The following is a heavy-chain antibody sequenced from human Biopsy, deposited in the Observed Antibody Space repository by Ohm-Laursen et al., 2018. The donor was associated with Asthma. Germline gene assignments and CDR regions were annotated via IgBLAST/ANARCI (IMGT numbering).Heavy chain of an antibody. CDR2: IYYSGRT. CDR3: ARAVSSNSYWYFDL. Sequence: SETLSLTCLVSGDAMSTSGSYWGWIRQSPGKGLEWIGSIYYSGRTYYNPSLESRVTISADTSKNHFSLKVTSVTAADTAVYYCARAVSSNSYWYFDLWGRGDRVTVSS. J-gene: IGHJ2*01. D-gene: IGHD6-6*01. V-gene: IGHV4-39*02. CDR1: GDAMSTSGSY.